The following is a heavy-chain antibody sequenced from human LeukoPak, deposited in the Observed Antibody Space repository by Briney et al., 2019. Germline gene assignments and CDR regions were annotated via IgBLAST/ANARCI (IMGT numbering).Heavy chain of an antibody. CDR1: GFTFSNAW. J-gene: IGHJ4*02. D-gene: IGHD5-24*01. V-gene: IGHV3-15*01. Sequence: KAGGSLRLSCAASGFTFSNAWMSWVRQAPGKGLEWVGRIKSKTDGGTTDYAAPVKGGFTISRDDSKNTLYLQMNSLRAEDTAVYYCAKDDRWLQFCCWGQGTLVTVSA. CDR3: AKDDRWLQFCC. CDR2: IKSKTDGGTT.